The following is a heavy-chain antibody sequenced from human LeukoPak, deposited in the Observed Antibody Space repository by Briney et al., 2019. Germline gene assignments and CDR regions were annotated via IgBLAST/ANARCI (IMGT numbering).Heavy chain of an antibody. CDR3: ARIEFGDRYSYGYVY. D-gene: IGHD5-18*01. CDR2: ISGSGGST. J-gene: IGHJ4*02. Sequence: GGSLRLSCAASGFTFSSYAMSWVRQAPGKGLEWVSAISGSGGSTYYADSVKGRFTISRDNSKNTLYLQMNSLRAEDTAVYYCARIEFGDRYSYGYVYWGQGTLVTVSS. CDR1: GFTFSSYA. V-gene: IGHV3-23*01.